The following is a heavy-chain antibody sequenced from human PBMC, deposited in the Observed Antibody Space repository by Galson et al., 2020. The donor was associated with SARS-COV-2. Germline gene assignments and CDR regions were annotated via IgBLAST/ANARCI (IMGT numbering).Heavy chain of an antibody. V-gene: IGHV3-30*18. J-gene: IGHJ3*01. CDR1: GLTFRTYG. CDR3: AKALSSWELLVPFVL. CDR2: ISDDGTNE. Sequence: PGRSLRLSCAASGLTFRTYGMHWVRQAPGQGLEWVALISDDGTNEYYADSVKGRFTISRDNSKNTMDLQMDSLRADDTAVYYCAKALSSWELLVPFVLWGQGMMVTVSS. D-gene: IGHD1-26*01.